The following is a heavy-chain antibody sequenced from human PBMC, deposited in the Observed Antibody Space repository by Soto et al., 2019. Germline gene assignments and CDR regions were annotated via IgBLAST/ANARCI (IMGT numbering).Heavy chain of an antibody. V-gene: IGHV4-31*03. J-gene: IGHJ6*02. CDR2: IYYSGST. D-gene: IGHD1-20*01. Sequence: PSETLSLTCTVSGGSISSGGYYWSWIRQHPGKGLEWIGYIYYSGSTYYNPSLKSRVTISVDTSKNQFSLKLSSVTAADTAVYYCARDKYNWNLSDSKSDYYYYGMDVWGQGTTVTDSS. CDR3: ARDKYNWNLSDSKSDYYYYGMDV. CDR1: GGSISSGGYY.